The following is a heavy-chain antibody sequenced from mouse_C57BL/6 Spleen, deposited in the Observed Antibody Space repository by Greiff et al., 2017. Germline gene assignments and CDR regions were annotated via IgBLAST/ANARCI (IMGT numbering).Heavy chain of an antibody. V-gene: IGHV1-69*01. D-gene: IGHD3-2*01. Sequence: QVQLQQPGAELVMPGASVKLSCKASGYTFTSYWMHWVKQRPGQGLEWIGEIDPSDSYTNYNQKFKGRSTLTVDKSSSTAYMQLSSLTSEDSAVYYCGRGRDSWGYVAMDYWGQGTSVTVSS. CDR3: GRGRDSWGYVAMDY. CDR1: GYTFTSYW. J-gene: IGHJ4*01. CDR2: IDPSDSYT.